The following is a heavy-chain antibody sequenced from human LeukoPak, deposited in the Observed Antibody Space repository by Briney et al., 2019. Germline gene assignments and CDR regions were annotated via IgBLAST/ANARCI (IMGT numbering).Heavy chain of an antibody. V-gene: IGHV3-7*01. CDR3: ARDVGSGWYGGYFDY. CDR2: IKQDGSEK. D-gene: IGHD6-19*01. CDR1: GFTFSSYW. J-gene: IGHJ4*02. Sequence: GGSLRLSCAASGFTFSSYWMSWVRQAPGKGLEWVANIKQDGSEKYYVDSVKGRFTISRDNAKNSLYLQMNSLRAEDTAVYYCARDVGSGWYGGYFDYWGQGTLVTVSS.